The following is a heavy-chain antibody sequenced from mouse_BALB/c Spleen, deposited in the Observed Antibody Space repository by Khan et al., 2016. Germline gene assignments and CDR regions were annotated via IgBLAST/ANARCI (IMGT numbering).Heavy chain of an antibody. D-gene: IGHD2-4*01. J-gene: IGHJ3*01. Sequence: QVQLQQPGAELVRPGASVKLSCKASGYTFTSYWINWMKQRPGQGLEWIGNIFPSDSYTNYNQKFKDKATLTVDKSSSTAYMKLSSPTSEDSAIYYCTRGESTMIRGFAYWGQGTLVTVSA. V-gene: IGHV1-69*02. CDR3: TRGESTMIRGFAY. CDR2: IFPSDSYT. CDR1: GYTFTSYW.